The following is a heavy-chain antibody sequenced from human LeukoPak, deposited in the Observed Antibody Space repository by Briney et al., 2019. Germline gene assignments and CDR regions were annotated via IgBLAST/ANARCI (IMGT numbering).Heavy chain of an antibody. Sequence: GESLKISCKGSGYSFTNYWIGWVRQMPGKGLEWMGIIYPGDSDTRYSPSFQGQVTISADKSISTAYLQWSSLKASDTAMYYCARHDHYDILTGYYFDYWGQGTLVTVSS. CDR3: ARHDHYDILTGYYFDY. J-gene: IGHJ4*02. D-gene: IGHD3-9*01. CDR2: IYPGDSDT. CDR1: GYSFTNYW. V-gene: IGHV5-51*01.